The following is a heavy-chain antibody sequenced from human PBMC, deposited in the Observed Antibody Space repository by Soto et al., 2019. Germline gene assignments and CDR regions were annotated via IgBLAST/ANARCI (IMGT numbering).Heavy chain of an antibody. CDR3: ARGGSITISGVVPEFDY. J-gene: IGHJ4*02. Sequence: ASVKVSCKASGYTFTSYAMHWVRQAPGQRFEWMGWINAGNGNTKYSQKFQGRFTVSRDNAKNSLFLQMNSLRGEDTAVYYCARGGSITISGVVPEFDYWGQGTLVTVSS. D-gene: IGHD3-3*01. CDR2: INAGNGNT. CDR1: GYTFTSYA. V-gene: IGHV1-3*01.